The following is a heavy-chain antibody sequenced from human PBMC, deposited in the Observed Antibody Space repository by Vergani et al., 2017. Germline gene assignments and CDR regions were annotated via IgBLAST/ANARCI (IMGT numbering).Heavy chain of an antibody. CDR2: ISRNSNSI. V-gene: IGHV3-9*02. CDR1: GFTSAGSA. Sequence: EVQLEESGGGLVLPGRSLRLSCVASGFTSAGSAMHWVRQAPGKGLEWVSGISRNSNSIGYADSVKCRFTISRDNAKNSLYLQMNSLRAEDTALYYCAKDLGASAGGGWFDPWGQGTLVTVSS. CDR3: AKDLGASAGGGWFDP. D-gene: IGHD3-10*01. J-gene: IGHJ5*02.